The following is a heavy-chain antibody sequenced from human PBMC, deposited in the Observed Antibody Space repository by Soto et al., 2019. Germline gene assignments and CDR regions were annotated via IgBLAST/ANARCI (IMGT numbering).Heavy chain of an antibody. CDR1: GYTFTGYY. CDR3: ARESAAGIDAFDI. D-gene: IGHD6-13*01. J-gene: IGHJ3*02. Sequence: GASVKVSCKASGYTFTGYYMHWVRQAPGQGLEWMGWINPNSGGTNYAQKFQGWVTMTRDTSISTAYMELSRLRSDDTAVYYCARESAAGIDAFDIWGQGTMVTVSS. CDR2: INPNSGGT. V-gene: IGHV1-2*04.